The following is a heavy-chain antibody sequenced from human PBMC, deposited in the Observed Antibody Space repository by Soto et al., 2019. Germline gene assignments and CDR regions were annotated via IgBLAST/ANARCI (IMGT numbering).Heavy chain of an antibody. Sequence: PGGSLRLSCTASGFTFADFAMSWFRQAPGKGLEWVGFIRSKAYGGTTEYAASVKGRFTISRDDSKSIAYLQMNSLKTEDTAVYYCTKRYFGGLDAFDIWGQGTMVTVSS. J-gene: IGHJ3*02. CDR1: GFTFADFA. V-gene: IGHV3-49*03. D-gene: IGHD3-9*01. CDR3: TKRYFGGLDAFDI. CDR2: IRSKAYGGTT.